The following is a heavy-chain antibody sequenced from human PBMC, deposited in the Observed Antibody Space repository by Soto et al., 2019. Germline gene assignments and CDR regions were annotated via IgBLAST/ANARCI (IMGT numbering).Heavy chain of an antibody. Sequence: EVQLVESGGGLAQPGGSLRLSCAASGFTFSNFWMSWARQAPGKGLEWVANIKGDGSVTQYVASVEGRFTISRDNAKYSLYLQMNSLRGEDTALYYCVIPTRSVRGMGVWGQGTTVTVSS. CDR2: IKGDGSVT. V-gene: IGHV3-7*03. CDR1: GFTFSNFW. CDR3: VIPTRSVRGMGV. J-gene: IGHJ6*02. D-gene: IGHD6-6*01.